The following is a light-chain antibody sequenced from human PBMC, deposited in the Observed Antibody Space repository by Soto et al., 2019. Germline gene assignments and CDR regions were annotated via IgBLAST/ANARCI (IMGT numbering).Light chain of an antibody. J-gene: IGLJ1*01. CDR2: EVV. CDR1: KNDIGVYDF. Sequence: QSALAQPPSASGSPGQSVTISCTGTKNDIGVYDFVSWYQHHPGKAPRLIIYEVVQRPSGVPDRFSGSNPGNTASLTVSGLQAADEADYFSKSYAGSHTYVFGSGTKVTVL. V-gene: IGLV2-8*01. CDR3: KSYAGSHTYV.